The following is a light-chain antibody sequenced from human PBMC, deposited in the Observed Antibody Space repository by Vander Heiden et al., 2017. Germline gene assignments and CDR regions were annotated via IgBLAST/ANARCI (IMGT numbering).Light chain of an antibody. CDR2: GAS. Sequence: EIAMTKPPATLSVSPGERATLSCRASQSVSRNLAWYQQKPGQAPRLLIYGASTRATGIPARFSGSGSGTEFTLTISSLQSEDFAVYYCQQYNNWPPNFGGGTKVEIK. CDR3: QQYNNWPPN. CDR1: QSVSRN. V-gene: IGKV3-15*01. J-gene: IGKJ4*01.